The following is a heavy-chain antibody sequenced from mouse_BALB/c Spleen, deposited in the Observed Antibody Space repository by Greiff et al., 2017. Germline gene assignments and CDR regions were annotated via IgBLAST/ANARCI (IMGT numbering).Heavy chain of an antibody. CDR1: GYTFTDYV. D-gene: IGHD4-1*02. Sequence: QVQLQQSGPELVKPGASVKMSCKASGYTFTDYVISWVKQRTGQGLEWIGEIYPGSGSIYYNEKFKGKATLTADKSSNTAYMQLSSLTSEDSAVYFGARRRRVNWDEAMDYWGQGTSVTVSS. CDR2: IYPGSGSI. V-gene: IGHV1-77*01. CDR3: ARRRRVNWDEAMDY. J-gene: IGHJ4*01.